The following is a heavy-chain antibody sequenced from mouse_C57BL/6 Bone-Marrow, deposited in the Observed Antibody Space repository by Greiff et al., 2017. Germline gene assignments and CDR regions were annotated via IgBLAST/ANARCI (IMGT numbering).Heavy chain of an antibody. CDR2: ISSDGSN. CDR3: SLRWPCWYFDF. J-gene: IGHJ1*03. Sequence: EVKLQESGPGLVKPSPSLPLSCSVTGYSITSGYYWNWIRQFPGNKLEWMGYISSDGSNNYNPSLKNLISITRDTSKNQFFLKLNSVTTENTATYSCSLRWPCWYFDFGGTGPTVTVSS. CDR1: GYSITSGYY. V-gene: IGHV3-6*01. D-gene: IGHD1-1*01.